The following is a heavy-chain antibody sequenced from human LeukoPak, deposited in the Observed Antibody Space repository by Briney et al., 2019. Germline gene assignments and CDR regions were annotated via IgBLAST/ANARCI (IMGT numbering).Heavy chain of an antibody. J-gene: IGHJ6*04. CDR3: ARENWDLVAVPMDV. CDR1: GFSFSTSS. CDR2: ISSSSSAI. Sequence: GGSLRLSCAASGFSFSTSSMNWVRQAPGKGLEWISYISSSSSAIYYGDPVKGRFAISRDNAKNSLYLQMNSLRAEDTAIYYCARENWDLVAVPMDVWGKGTTVIVSS. D-gene: IGHD1-26*01. V-gene: IGHV3-48*01.